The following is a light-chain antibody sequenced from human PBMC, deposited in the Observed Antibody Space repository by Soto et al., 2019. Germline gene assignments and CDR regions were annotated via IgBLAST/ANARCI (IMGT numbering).Light chain of an antibody. J-gene: IGKJ4*01. CDR2: DAS. V-gene: IGKV3-11*01. CDR1: QSVSSY. CDR3: QQRSNWPPVT. Sequence: EIVLTQSPSTLSLSPGERATLSCRASQSVSSYLAWYQQKPGQAPRLLIYDASNRATGIPARFSGSGAGTEFTLTIGSLEPEEFAIYYGQQRSNWPPVTFGGGTMVEIK.